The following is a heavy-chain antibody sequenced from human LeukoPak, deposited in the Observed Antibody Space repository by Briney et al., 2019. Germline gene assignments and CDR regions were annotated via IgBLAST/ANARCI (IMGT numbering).Heavy chain of an antibody. CDR2: INPSGGST. V-gene: IGHV1-46*01. D-gene: IGHD6-13*01. CDR3: ARDSGPRGAAAGNDY. CDR1: GYTLTSYY. J-gene: IGHJ4*02. Sequence: ASVKVSCKASGYTLTSYYMHWVRQAPGQGLEWMGIINPSGGSTIYAENFQGRVTMTRDTSTSTAYMELSSLRSEDTAVYYCARDSGPRGAAAGNDYWGQGTLVTVSS.